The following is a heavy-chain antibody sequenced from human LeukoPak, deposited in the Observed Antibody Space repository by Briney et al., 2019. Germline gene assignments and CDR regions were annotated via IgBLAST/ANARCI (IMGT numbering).Heavy chain of an antibody. D-gene: IGHD4-11*01. J-gene: IGHJ4*02. CDR2: IKQDGSDK. CDR1: RFTFSSYW. V-gene: IGHV3-7*01. CDR3: AREFYSNYNYYLDY. Sequence: GGSLRLSCAASRFTFSSYWMSWVRQAPGKGPEWVANIKQDGSDKSYVDSVKGRFTISRDNAKNSLYLQMNSLRAEDTAVYYCAREFYSNYNYYLDYWGQGTLVTVSS.